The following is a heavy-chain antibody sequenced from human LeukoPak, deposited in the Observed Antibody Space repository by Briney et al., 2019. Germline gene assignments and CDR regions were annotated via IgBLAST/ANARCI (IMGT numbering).Heavy chain of an antibody. Sequence: PGGSLRLSCAASGFTFSSYWMSWVRQAPGKGLEWVANIKQDGSEKYYVDSVKGRFTISRDNVENSLSLQMNSLRAEDTAVYYCARESPITATMVRGVIDYWGQGTLVTVSS. D-gene: IGHD3-10*01. CDR2: IKQDGSEK. CDR3: ARESPITATMVRGVIDY. CDR1: GFTFSSYW. J-gene: IGHJ4*02. V-gene: IGHV3-7*01.